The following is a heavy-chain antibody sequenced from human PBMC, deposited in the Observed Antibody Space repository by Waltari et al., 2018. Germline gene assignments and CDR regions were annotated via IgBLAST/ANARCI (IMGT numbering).Heavy chain of an antibody. J-gene: IGHJ4*02. CDR3: ARQRKRDAYNSPQADFDY. V-gene: IGHV4-39*01. D-gene: IGHD1-1*01. Sequence: QLQLQESGPGLVKPSETLSLTCTVSGGSISSSSYYWGWIRQPPGGGLEWIGSIYYSGSTNYNPSLKTRVTIFVDTSKNQFSLKLSSVTAADTAVYYCARQRKRDAYNSPQADFDYWGQGTLVTVSS. CDR1: GGSISSSSYY. CDR2: IYYSGST.